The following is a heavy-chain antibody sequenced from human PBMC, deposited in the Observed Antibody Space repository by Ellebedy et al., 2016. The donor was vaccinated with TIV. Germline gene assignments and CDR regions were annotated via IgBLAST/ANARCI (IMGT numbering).Heavy chain of an antibody. CDR2: INQDGSDK. V-gene: IGHV3-7*03. D-gene: IGHD4-17*01. J-gene: IGHJ6*02. CDR3: AREGAYGDYSPGQYGMDV. Sequence: GESLKISCAASRFSFSSYWMSWVRQSPGKGLEWVANINQDGSDKHYADSVKGRFTISRDNAKNSLYRQMNSLRVEDTAVYYCAREGAYGDYSPGQYGMDVWGQGTTVTVS. CDR1: RFSFSSYW.